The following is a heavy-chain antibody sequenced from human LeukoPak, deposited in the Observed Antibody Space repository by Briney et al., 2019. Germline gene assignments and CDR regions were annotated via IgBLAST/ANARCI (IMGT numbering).Heavy chain of an antibody. CDR1: GLTVSSNY. J-gene: IGHJ4*02. CDR3: AKDGVEQWLVRAYYFDY. D-gene: IGHD6-19*01. Sequence: GGSLRLSCAASGLTVSSNYMSWVRQAPGKGLEWLSVIYNGDMTYYANSVKGRFTISRDNSKNTLYLQMNSLRAEDTAVYYCAKDGVEQWLVRAYYFDYWGQGTLVTVSS. CDR2: IYNGDMT. V-gene: IGHV3-66*01.